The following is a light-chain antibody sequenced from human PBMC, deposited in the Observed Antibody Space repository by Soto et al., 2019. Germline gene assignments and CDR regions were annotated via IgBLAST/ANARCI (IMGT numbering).Light chain of an antibody. V-gene: IGKV3-20*01. J-gene: IGKJ5*01. Sequence: EIVLTQSPGTLSLSPGERYTLSCMASQSVGSSYLAWYQQKPGQAPRLLIYGAYNRATGITDRFSGSGSGTDLTLTISRLEPEDFAVYSCQQYITSPYTFGQGTRLEI. CDR3: QQYITSPYT. CDR1: QSVGSSY. CDR2: GAY.